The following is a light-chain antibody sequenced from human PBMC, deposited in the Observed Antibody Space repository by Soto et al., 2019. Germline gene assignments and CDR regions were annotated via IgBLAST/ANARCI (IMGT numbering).Light chain of an antibody. V-gene: IGKV3-11*01. J-gene: IGKJ5*01. Sequence: EVLLTQSPATLSLSPGETATLYCRASQSVTTYLAWYQQKPGQPPRLLIYDAANRATGTPARFRGSGSGTDFTLTLSSLEPEDFAVYYCQQRSNWPPAITFGQGTRLEIK. CDR3: QQRSNWPPAIT. CDR1: QSVTTY. CDR2: DAA.